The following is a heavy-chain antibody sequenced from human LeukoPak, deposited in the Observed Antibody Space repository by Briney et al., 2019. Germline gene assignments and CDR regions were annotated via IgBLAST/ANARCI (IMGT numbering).Heavy chain of an antibody. CDR1: GFTFSSYW. V-gene: IGHV3-74*01. D-gene: IGHD3-10*01. CDR3: ARDTDAWGSGSEYYYYYYYMDV. J-gene: IGHJ6*03. CDR2: INTDGSST. Sequence: GGSLRLSCTASGFTFSSYWMHWVRQAPGKGLVWVSRINTDGSSTSYADSVKGRFTISRDNAKNSLYLQMNSLRAEDTAVYYCARDTDAWGSGSEYYYYYYYMDVWGKGTTVTVSS.